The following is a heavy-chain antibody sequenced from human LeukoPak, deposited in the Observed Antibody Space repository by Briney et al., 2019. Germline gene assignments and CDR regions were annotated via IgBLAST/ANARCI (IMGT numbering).Heavy chain of an antibody. Sequence: SETLSLTCTVSGGSISSGDYYWNWIRQPPGKGLEWIGYIYYSGSTYYNPSLKSRVTISLDTSKTQFSLRLSSVTAADTAVYYCSRGLRGRSGYYFDSWGQGILVTVSS. V-gene: IGHV4-30-4*01. CDR3: SRGLRGRSGYYFDS. CDR1: GGSISSGDYY. J-gene: IGHJ4*02. CDR2: IYYSGST.